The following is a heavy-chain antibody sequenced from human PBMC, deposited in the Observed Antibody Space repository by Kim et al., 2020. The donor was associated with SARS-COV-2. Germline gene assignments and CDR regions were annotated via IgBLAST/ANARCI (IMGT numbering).Heavy chain of an antibody. J-gene: IGHJ4*02. CDR3: AIRRRVMVRGVFDY. V-gene: IGHV4-34*01. CDR1: GGSFSGYY. Sequence: SQTLSLTCAVYGGSFSGYYWSWIRQPPGKGLEWIGEINHSGSTNYNPSLKSRVTISVDTSKNQFSLKLSSVTAADTAVYYCAIRRRVMVRGVFDYWGQGTLVTVSS. CDR2: INHSGST. D-gene: IGHD3-10*01.